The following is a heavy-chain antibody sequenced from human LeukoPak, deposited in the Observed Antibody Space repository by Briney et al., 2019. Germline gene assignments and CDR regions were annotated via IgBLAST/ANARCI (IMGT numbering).Heavy chain of an antibody. CDR3: ARSCGGDCANYWYFDL. D-gene: IGHD2-21*02. CDR1: GGSISSGDYY. V-gene: IGHV4-30-4*01. CDR2: IYYSGST. J-gene: IGHJ2*01. Sequence: SETLSLTCTVSGGSISSGDYYWSWIRQPPGKGLEWIGYIYYSGSTYYNPSLKSRLTISIDTSKNQFSLKLSSVTAADTAVYYCARSCGGDCANYWYFDLWGRGTLVTVSS.